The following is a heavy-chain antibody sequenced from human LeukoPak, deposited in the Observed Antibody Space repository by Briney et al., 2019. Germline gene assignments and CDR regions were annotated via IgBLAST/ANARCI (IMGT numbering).Heavy chain of an antibody. CDR3: ARRGRYTNFWHLDS. D-gene: IGHD1-14*01. CDR1: GYNFTNHW. J-gene: IGHJ4*02. CDR2: IYPGDSDT. V-gene: IGHV5-51*01. Sequence: GHSLKISCLGSGYNFTNHWIAWVRQMPGKGLEWMGTIYPGDSDTTYSPSFQGQVTISADTSINTAYLQWSSLKASDTAMYFCARRGRYTNFWHLDSWGQGSLVTVSS.